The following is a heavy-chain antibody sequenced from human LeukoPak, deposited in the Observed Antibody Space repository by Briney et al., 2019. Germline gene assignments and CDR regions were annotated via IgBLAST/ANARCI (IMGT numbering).Heavy chain of an antibody. V-gene: IGHV3-33*08. CDR2: IWYDGSNK. D-gene: IGHD6-13*01. CDR1: GFTFSSYA. CDR3: ARPGPGIAAAGTGRDAFDI. Sequence: GGSLRLSCAASGFTFSSYAMHWVRQAPGKGLEWVAVIWYDGSNKYYADSVKGRFTISRDNSKNTLYLQMNSLRAEDTAVYYCARPGPGIAAAGTGRDAFDIWGQGTVVTVSS. J-gene: IGHJ3*02.